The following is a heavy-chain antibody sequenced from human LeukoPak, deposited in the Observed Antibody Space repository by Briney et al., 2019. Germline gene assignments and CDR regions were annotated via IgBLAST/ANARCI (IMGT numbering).Heavy chain of an antibody. Sequence: LSGGSLRLSCAASGFTFNSYEMNWVRQAPGKGLEWVSYINSGGSAIYYADSVKGRFTISRDNAKNSLYLQMNSLRAEDTAVYYCARTKTHRGAFDIWGQGTIVTVSS. CDR3: ARTKTHRGAFDI. CDR2: INSGGSAI. CDR1: GFTFNSYE. J-gene: IGHJ3*02. V-gene: IGHV3-48*03.